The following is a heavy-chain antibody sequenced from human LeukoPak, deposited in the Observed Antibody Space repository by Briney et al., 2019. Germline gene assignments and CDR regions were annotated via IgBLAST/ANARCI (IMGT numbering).Heavy chain of an antibody. V-gene: IGHV3-30*02. CDR1: GFTFSSYG. Sequence: GGSLRLSCAASGFTFSSYGMHWVHQAPGKGLEWVAFIRHDGNHKNCADSVKGRFTISRDNSKNTLSLQMNSLRAEDTAVYYCAKDKNDYGDYYYMDVWGKGTTVTVSS. D-gene: IGHD4-17*01. CDR2: IRHDGNHK. J-gene: IGHJ6*03. CDR3: AKDKNDYGDYYYMDV.